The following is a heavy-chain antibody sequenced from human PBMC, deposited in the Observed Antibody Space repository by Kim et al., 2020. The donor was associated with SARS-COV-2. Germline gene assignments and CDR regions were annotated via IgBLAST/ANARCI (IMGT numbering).Heavy chain of an antibody. D-gene: IGHD6-19*01. CDR1: GFTFDDYA. V-gene: IGHV3-9*01. Sequence: LRLSCAASGFTFDDYAMHWVRQAPGKGLEWVSGISWNSGSIGYADSVKGRFTISRDNAKNSLYLQMNSLRAEDTALYYCAKDIGYSSGCPDYWGQGTLVTVSS. J-gene: IGHJ4*02. CDR2: ISWNSGSI. CDR3: AKDIGYSSGCPDY.